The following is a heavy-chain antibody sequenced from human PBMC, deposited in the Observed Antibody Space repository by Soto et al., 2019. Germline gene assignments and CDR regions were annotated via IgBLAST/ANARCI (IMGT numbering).Heavy chain of an antibody. CDR3: AIGTSYDDSSGFVY. Sequence: EVQLLEAGGGLLQPGGSPRLPCVASGFTFSNYAMTLVRQAPGKGLAWVPVIWCRGGSTNYADSVEGRFTISRTTSKDTLYLLMNKLTADDMALYYWAIGTSYDDSSGFVYWGQGTLVSVSS. J-gene: IGHJ4*02. CDR2: IWCRGGST. CDR1: GFTFSNYA. V-gene: IGHV3-23*03. D-gene: IGHD3-22*01.